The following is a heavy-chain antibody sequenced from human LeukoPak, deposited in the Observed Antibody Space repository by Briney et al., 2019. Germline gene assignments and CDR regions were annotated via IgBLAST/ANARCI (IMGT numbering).Heavy chain of an antibody. CDR1: GGSFSGYY. Sequence: SETLSLTCAVYGGSFSGYYWSWIRQPPGKGLEWIGEINHSGSTNYNPSLKSRVTISVDTSKNQFSLKLSSVTAADTAVYYCARGILLWFGEQNRGYYYYGMDVWGQGTTVTVSS. J-gene: IGHJ6*02. V-gene: IGHV4-34*01. CDR3: ARGILLWFGEQNRGYYYYGMDV. D-gene: IGHD3-10*01. CDR2: INHSGST.